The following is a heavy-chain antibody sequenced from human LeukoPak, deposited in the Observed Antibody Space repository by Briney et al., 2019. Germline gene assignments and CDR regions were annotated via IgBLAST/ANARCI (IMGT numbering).Heavy chain of an antibody. V-gene: IGHV3-23*01. CDR3: AKIITSSGWTSPPSPDY. D-gene: IGHD6-19*01. J-gene: IGHJ4*02. CDR1: GFTFSSYA. Sequence: GGSLRLSCAASGFTFSSYAMSWVRQAPGKGLEWVSAISGSGGSTYYADSVKGRFTISRDNSKNTLYLQMNSLRAEDTAVYYCAKIITSSGWTSPPSPDYWGQGTLVTVSS. CDR2: ISGSGGST.